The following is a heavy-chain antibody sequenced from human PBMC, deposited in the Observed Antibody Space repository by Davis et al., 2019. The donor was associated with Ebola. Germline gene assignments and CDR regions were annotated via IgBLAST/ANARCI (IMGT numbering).Heavy chain of an antibody. V-gene: IGHV1-69*04. CDR3: ARDREISTVTKAYYYYGMDV. CDR2: IIPILGIA. Sequence: AASVKVSCKASGGTFSSYAISWVRQAPGQGLEWMRRIIPILGIANYAQKFQGRATITADKSTSTAYMELSSLRSEDTAVYYCARDREISTVTKAYYYYGMDVWGQGTTVTVSS. J-gene: IGHJ6*02. D-gene: IGHD4-11*01. CDR1: GGTFSSYA.